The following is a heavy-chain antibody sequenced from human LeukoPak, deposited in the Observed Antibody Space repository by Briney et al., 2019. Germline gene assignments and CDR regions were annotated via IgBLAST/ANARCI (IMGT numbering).Heavy chain of an antibody. Sequence: PGGSLRLSCAASGLTFSSYSMNWVRQVPGKGLEWVSSISGSSSYIYYADSVKGRFTISRDNAKKSLWLQMHSLRAEDTAVYYCAREQYGSDDALDIWGQGTMVTVSS. J-gene: IGHJ3*02. V-gene: IGHV3-21*01. CDR2: ISGSSSYI. CDR1: GLTFSSYS. D-gene: IGHD4-17*01. CDR3: AREQYGSDDALDI.